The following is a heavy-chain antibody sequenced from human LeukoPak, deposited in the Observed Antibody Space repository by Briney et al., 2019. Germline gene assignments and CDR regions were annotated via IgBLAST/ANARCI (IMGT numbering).Heavy chain of an antibody. CDR2: IYSGGST. D-gene: IGHD2-2*01. Sequence: PGGSLRLSCAASGFTVSSNYMSWVRQAPGKGLEWASVIYSGGSTYYADPVKGRFTISRDNSKNTLYLQMNSLRAEDTAVYYCARDVKGGYCSSTSCPRAFDIWGQGTMVTVSS. CDR3: ARDVKGGYCSSTSCPRAFDI. V-gene: IGHV3-66*02. CDR1: GFTVSSNY. J-gene: IGHJ3*02.